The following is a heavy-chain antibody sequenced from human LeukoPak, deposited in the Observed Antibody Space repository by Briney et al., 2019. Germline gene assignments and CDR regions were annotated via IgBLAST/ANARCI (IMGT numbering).Heavy chain of an antibody. J-gene: IGHJ4*02. V-gene: IGHV3-23*01. CDR3: AKGVGYCSGGRCPPPFDY. D-gene: IGHD2-15*01. Sequence: GGSLRLSCAASGFTFSSYAMSWVRQAPGKGLEWVSAISGSGGSTYYADSVKGRFTISRDNSKNTLYLHTNSLRAEDTAVYYCAKGVGYCSGGRCPPPFDYWGQGTLVTVSS. CDR1: GFTFSSYA. CDR2: ISGSGGST.